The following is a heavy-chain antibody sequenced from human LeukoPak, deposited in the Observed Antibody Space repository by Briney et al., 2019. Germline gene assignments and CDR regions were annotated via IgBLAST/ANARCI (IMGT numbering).Heavy chain of an antibody. D-gene: IGHD6-19*01. Sequence: GGSLRLSCAASGFIVSSNYMSWVRQAPGKGLGGVSVIYTGGNTYYADSVKGRFTVSRDNFKNMLYLQMNSLRAEDTAVYYCARVDSGRYGAIAFDIWGQGTMVTVSS. CDR2: IYTGGNT. CDR3: ARVDSGRYGAIAFDI. CDR1: GFIVSSNY. J-gene: IGHJ3*02. V-gene: IGHV3-53*01.